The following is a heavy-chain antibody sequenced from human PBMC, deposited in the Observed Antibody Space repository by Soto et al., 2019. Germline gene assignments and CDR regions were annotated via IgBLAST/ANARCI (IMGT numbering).Heavy chain of an antibody. J-gene: IGHJ5*02. CDR1: GGSISSSNW. D-gene: IGHD6-6*01. Sequence: QVQLQESGPGLVKPSGTLSLTCAVSGGSISSSNWWSWVRQPPGKGLEWIGEIYHSGSTNYNPSLKSRVTISVDKSKNQFSLKLSSVTAADTAVYYCARDLGRAARPVAPHWFDPWGQGTLVTVSS. V-gene: IGHV4-4*02. CDR3: ARDLGRAARPVAPHWFDP. CDR2: IYHSGST.